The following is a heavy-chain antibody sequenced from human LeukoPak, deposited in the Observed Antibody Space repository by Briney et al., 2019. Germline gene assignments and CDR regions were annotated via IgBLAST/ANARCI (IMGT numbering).Heavy chain of an antibody. CDR1: GYIFTAYY. V-gene: IGHV1-2*06. J-gene: IGHJ4*02. D-gene: IGHD5-12*01. CDR2: INPISGDA. CDR3: GRDRLLDY. Sequence: ASVEVSCKPSGYIFTAYYIHWMRQAPGQGLEWMGRINPISGDANFAQMFQDRVTMTRDTSISTVYMELSGLTSDDTAVYYCGRDRLLDYWGQGTPVTVSS.